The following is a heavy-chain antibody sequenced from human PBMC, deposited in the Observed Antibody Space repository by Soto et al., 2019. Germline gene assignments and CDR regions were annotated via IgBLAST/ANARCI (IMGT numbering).Heavy chain of an antibody. D-gene: IGHD3-10*01. Sequence: QVQLVESGGGVVQPGRSLRLSCAASGFTFSSYAMHWVRQAPGKGLEWVAVISYDGSNKYYADSVKGRFTISRDNSKNTLYLQMNSLRAEDTAVYYCAREGYYGSDYWGQGTLVTVSS. CDR3: AREGYYGSDY. J-gene: IGHJ4*02. CDR2: ISYDGSNK. V-gene: IGHV3-30-3*01. CDR1: GFTFSSYA.